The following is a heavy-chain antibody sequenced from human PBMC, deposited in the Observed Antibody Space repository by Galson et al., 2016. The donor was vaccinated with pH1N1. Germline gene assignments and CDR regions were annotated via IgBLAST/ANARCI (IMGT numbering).Heavy chain of an antibody. D-gene: IGHD3-16*01. CDR2: ISYNGHDQ. V-gene: IGHV3-30-3*01. CDR3: ARGDWSYADTYYYGMDV. J-gene: IGHJ6*02. CDR1: GFTFDTFA. Sequence: SLRLSCAASGFTFDTFAMHWVRQNPGKGLEWVAFISYNGHDQSYANSVKGRFTVSRDNSKNTLYLQMNSLRPDDTALYYCARGDWSYADTYYYGMDVWGQGTTVTVSS.